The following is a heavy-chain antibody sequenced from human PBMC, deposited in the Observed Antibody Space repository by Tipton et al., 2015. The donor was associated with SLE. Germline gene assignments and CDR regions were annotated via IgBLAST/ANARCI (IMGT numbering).Heavy chain of an antibody. CDR3: ARDRTYYDSNGFPRPDAFDV. V-gene: IGHV4-61*02. CDR2: IYTSGNT. D-gene: IGHD3-22*01. CDR1: GASISDDTYY. Sequence: TLSLTCTVSGASISDDTYYWTWVRQPAGKGLEWIGRIYTSGNTNYNPSLKGRVTISLDTSKNQFSLQLTSVTAADTAVYYCARDRTYYDSNGFPRPDAFDVWGQGALVTVSS. J-gene: IGHJ3*01.